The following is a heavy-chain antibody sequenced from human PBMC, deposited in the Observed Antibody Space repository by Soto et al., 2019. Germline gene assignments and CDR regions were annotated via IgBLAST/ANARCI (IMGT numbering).Heavy chain of an antibody. J-gene: IGHJ5*02. V-gene: IGHV3-30*18. CDR1: GFTFSSYG. CDR3: AKDRNLRWFDP. Sequence: GGSLRLSCEASGFTFSSYGMHWVRQAPGKGLEWVAVISYDGSNKYYADSVKGRFTISRDNSKNTLYLQMNSLRAEDTAVYYCAKDRNLRWFDPWGQGTLVTVSS. CDR2: ISYDGSNK.